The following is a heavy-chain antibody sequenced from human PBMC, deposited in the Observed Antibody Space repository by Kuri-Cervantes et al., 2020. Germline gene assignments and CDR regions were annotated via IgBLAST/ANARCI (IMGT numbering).Heavy chain of an antibody. D-gene: IGHD3-9*01. CDR3: ARAGLRYFDWLAIGSAFDI. CDR2: INSDGSST. Sequence: GESLKISCAASGSTFRSYWMHWVRQAPGKGLVWVSRINSDGSSTSYADSVKGRFTISRDNAKNTLYLQMNSLRAEDTAVYYCARAGLRYFDWLAIGSAFDIWGQGTMVTVSS. J-gene: IGHJ3*02. V-gene: IGHV3-74*01. CDR1: GSTFRSYW.